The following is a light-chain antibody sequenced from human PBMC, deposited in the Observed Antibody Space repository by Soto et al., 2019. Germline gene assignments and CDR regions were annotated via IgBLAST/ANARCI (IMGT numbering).Light chain of an antibody. J-gene: IGLJ3*02. Sequence: QSVLTQPASVSGSPGQSITISCTGTSRDVVSNNLVSWYQQYPGKAPKVMIYEVSKRPSGVSDRFTGSRSGNTASLTISGLQAEDEADYYCWSYAGSSTSVFGGGTKLTVL. CDR1: SRDVVSNNL. V-gene: IGLV2-23*02. CDR3: WSYAGSSTSV. CDR2: EVS.